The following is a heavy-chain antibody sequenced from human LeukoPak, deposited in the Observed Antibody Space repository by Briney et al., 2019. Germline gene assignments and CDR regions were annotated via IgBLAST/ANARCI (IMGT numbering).Heavy chain of an antibody. CDR2: IYYSGST. CDR3: ARTIKGSYSSGWYYFDY. V-gene: IGHV4-59*01. Sequence: KASETLSLTCTVSGGSISSYYWSWIRQPPGKGLEWNGYIYYSGSTNYNPSLKSRVTISVDTSKNQFSLKLSSVTAADTAVYYCARTIKGSYSSGWYYFDYWGQGTLVTVSS. CDR1: GGSISSYY. D-gene: IGHD6-19*01. J-gene: IGHJ4*02.